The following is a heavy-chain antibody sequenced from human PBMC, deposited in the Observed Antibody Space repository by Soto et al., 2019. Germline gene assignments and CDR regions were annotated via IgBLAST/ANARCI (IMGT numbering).Heavy chain of an antibody. V-gene: IGHV6-1*01. D-gene: IGHD3-10*01. CDR2: TYYRSKWYN. CDR3: AGSFSGRGGMDV. J-gene: IGHJ6*02. Sequence: SQALSLTCAISGGCVSSNSAACNWIRQSPSRGLEWLGRTYYRSKWYNDYAVSVKSRLTINPDTSKHQFSLQLNSVTPEDTAVYYCAGSFSGRGGMDVWGQGNSVTVSS. CDR1: GGCVSSNSAA.